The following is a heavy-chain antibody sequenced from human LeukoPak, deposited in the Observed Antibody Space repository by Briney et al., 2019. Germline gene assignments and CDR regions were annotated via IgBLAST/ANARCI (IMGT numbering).Heavy chain of an antibody. Sequence: PSETLSLTCTVSGGSISNYYWSWIRQPPGKGLEWIGYIHYSGSTNYNPSLKSRVTISVDTSKNQFSLKLSSVTAADTAVYYCARSYGYSSSWYGSDWFDPWGQGTLVTVSS. CDR3: ARSYGYSSSWYGSDWFDP. CDR2: IHYSGST. CDR1: GGSISNYY. D-gene: IGHD6-13*01. J-gene: IGHJ5*02. V-gene: IGHV4-59*08.